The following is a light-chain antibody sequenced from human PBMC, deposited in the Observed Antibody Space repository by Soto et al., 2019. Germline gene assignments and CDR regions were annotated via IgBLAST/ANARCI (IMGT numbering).Light chain of an antibody. J-gene: IGKJ1*01. CDR2: AAS. CDR1: QRVDSY. Sequence: DIQVTQSPSSLSASVGDSVTLSCQTSQRVDSYIHWYQHQSGKPPKLLIYAASTLQDGVPSRFSGGGSGTAFSLIITGLQPGGSATYYCQQTYTSVATFGQGTKV. V-gene: IGKV1-39*01. CDR3: QQTYTSVAT.